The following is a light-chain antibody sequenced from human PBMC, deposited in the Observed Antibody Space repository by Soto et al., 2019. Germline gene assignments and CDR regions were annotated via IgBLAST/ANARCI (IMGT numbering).Light chain of an antibody. CDR2: LNS. CDR3: QSYDSSLSGYV. Sequence: QSVLTQPPSVSGAPGQRVTISCTGSSSNIGAGYDVHWYQQLPGTVPKLLIYLNSNRPSGVPDRFSGSKSGTSASLAITGLQAEDEADYYCQSYDSSLSGYVFGTGTKLSVL. V-gene: IGLV1-40*01. CDR1: SSNIGAGYD. J-gene: IGLJ1*01.